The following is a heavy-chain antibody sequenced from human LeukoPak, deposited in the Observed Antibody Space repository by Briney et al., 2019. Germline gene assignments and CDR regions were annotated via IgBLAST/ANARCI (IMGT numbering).Heavy chain of an antibody. CDR2: ISGSGGST. CDR3: AKSPVFLTYSGSYFNY. J-gene: IGHJ4*02. CDR1: GLTFSSYA. V-gene: IGHV3-23*01. Sequence: GGSLRLSRAASGLTFSSYAMSWVRQAPGKGLEWVSAISGSGGSTYYADSVKGRFTISRDNSKNTLYLQMNSLRAEDTAVYYCAKSPVFLTYSGSYFNYWGQGTLVTASS. D-gene: IGHD1-26*01.